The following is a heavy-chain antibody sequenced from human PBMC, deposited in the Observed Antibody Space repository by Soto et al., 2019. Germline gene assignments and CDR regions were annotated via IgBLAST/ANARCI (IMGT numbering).Heavy chain of an antibody. CDR3: ARELVHCSGGSCFWAYFDY. Sequence: ASVKVSCKASGGTFSSYAISWVRQAPGQGLEWMGGIIPIFGTANYAQKFQGRVTITADESTSTAYMELSSLRSEDTAVYYCARELVHCSGGSCFWAYFDYWGQGTLVTVS. CDR1: GGTFSSYA. J-gene: IGHJ4*02. V-gene: IGHV1-69*13. CDR2: IIPIFGTA. D-gene: IGHD2-15*01.